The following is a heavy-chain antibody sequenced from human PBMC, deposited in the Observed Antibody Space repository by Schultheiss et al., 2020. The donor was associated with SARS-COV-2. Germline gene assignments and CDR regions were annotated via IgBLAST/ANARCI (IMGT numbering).Heavy chain of an antibody. V-gene: IGHV4-61*10. CDR1: GGSISSGSYY. J-gene: IGHJ6*03. Sequence: SETLSLTCTVSGGSISSGSYYWSWIRQPAGKGLEWIGYIYNSGSTTYNPSLKSRVTISVDTSQNLVSLKLRSVTAADTAVYYCAREPSTIYGVTFRMDVWGKGTTVTVSS. CDR2: IYNSGST. D-gene: IGHD3-3*01. CDR3: AREPSTIYGVTFRMDV.